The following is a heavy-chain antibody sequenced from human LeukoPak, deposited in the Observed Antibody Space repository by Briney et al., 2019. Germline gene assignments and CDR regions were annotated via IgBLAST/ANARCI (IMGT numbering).Heavy chain of an antibody. CDR3: ARSGPPGAIKGGTDY. CDR1: GGSISSSTYY. CDR2: IYYSGTT. Sequence: SETLSLTCTVSGGSISSSTYYWGWIRQPPGKGLQWIGTIYYSGTTDYNPSLKSRVTISVDTSKNQFSLKVTSVTAADTAVYYCARSGPPGAIKGGTDYWSQGTLVTVSS. D-gene: IGHD2-2*01. J-gene: IGHJ4*02. V-gene: IGHV4-39*07.